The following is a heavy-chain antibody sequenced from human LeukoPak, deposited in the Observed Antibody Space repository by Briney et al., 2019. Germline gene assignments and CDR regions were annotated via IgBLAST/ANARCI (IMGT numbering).Heavy chain of an antibody. D-gene: IGHD3-10*01. V-gene: IGHV3-48*01. Sequence: PGGSLRLSCAASGFAFSSCGLNWVRQAPGKGLEWVSYISSSSSTIYYADSMKGRFTISRDNAKNSLYLQMNSLRAEDTAVYYCAKADRGWGVISKDWGQGTLVTVSS. CDR1: GFAFSSCG. J-gene: IGHJ4*02. CDR2: ISSSSSTI. CDR3: AKADRGWGVISKD.